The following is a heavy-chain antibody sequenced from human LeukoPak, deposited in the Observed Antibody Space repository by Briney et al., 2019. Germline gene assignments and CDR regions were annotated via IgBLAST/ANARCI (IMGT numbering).Heavy chain of an antibody. CDR3: ARDPYYYYGSGTFFYGMDV. D-gene: IGHD3-10*01. CDR2: ISSSSTTI. Sequence: GGSLRLSCAASGFTFSTYDMNWVRQAPGKGLEWVSYISSSSTTIYYADSLKGRFTISRDNAKNSLYLQMNSLRDEDTAVYYCARDPYYYYGSGTFFYGMDVWGQGTTVTVSS. V-gene: IGHV3-48*02. CDR1: GFTFSTYD. J-gene: IGHJ6*02.